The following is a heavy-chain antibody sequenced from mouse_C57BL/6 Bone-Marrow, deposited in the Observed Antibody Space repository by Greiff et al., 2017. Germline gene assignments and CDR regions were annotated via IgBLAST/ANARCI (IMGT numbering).Heavy chain of an antibody. CDR1: GYTFTSYW. CDR2: IYPSDSET. J-gene: IGHJ2*01. CDR3: ARKYSKGDD. V-gene: IGHV1-61*01. Sequence: VKLQQPGAELVRPGSSVKLSCKASGYTFTSYWMDWVKQRPGQGLEWIGNIYPSDSETHYNQKFKDKATLTVDKSSSTAYMQLSSLTSEDSAVYYCARKYSKGDDWGQGTTLTVSS. D-gene: IGHD2-5*01.